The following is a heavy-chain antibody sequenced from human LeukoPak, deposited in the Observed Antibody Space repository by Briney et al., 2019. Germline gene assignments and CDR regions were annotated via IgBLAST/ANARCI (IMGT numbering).Heavy chain of an antibody. Sequence: GGSLRLSCAASGFTFNTYTIHWVRQAPGKGQEWVAAISPDGGTEFYVDSVKGRFTISRDNSRTTLYLQMESLRVEDTALYYCAREPGFGEYDYWGQGTLVTVSS. CDR1: GFTFNTYT. CDR3: AREPGFGEYDY. D-gene: IGHD3-10*01. V-gene: IGHV3-30*04. CDR2: ISPDGGTE. J-gene: IGHJ4*02.